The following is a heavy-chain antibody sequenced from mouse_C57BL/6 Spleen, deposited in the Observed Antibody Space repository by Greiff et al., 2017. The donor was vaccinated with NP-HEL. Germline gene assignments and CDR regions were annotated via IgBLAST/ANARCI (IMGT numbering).Heavy chain of an antibody. V-gene: IGHV5-6*01. J-gene: IGHJ4*01. CDR1: GFTFSSYG. Sequence: EVKLVESGGDLVKPGGSLKLSCAASGFTFSSYGMSWVRQTPDKRLEWVATISSGGSYTYYPDSVKGRFTISRDNAKNTLYLQMSSLKSEDTAMYYCARDYGSATRAMDYWGQGTSVTVSS. CDR2: ISSGGSYT. CDR3: ARDYGSATRAMDY. D-gene: IGHD1-1*01.